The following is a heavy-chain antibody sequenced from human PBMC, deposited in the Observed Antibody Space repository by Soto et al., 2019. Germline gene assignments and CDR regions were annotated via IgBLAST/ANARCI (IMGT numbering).Heavy chain of an antibody. CDR3: AKEGSSSPDYFDY. D-gene: IGHD6-6*01. V-gene: IGHV3-23*01. J-gene: IGHJ4*02. CDR1: GFTFSSYA. CDR2: ISGSGGST. Sequence: EVQLLESGGGLVQPGGSLRLSCAASGFTFSSYAMSWVRQAPGKGLEWVSAISGSGGSTYYADSVKGRFTISSDNSKHTLYLQMNSLRAEDTAVYYCAKEGSSSPDYFDYWGQGTLVTVSS.